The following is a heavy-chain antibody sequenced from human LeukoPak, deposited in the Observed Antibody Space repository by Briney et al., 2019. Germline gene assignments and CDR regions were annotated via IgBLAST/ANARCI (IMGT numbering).Heavy chain of an antibody. V-gene: IGHV1-18*01. D-gene: IGHD3-9*01. Sequence: ASVKVSCKASGYTFTGYGISWVRQAPGQGLEWMGWISAYNGNTNYAQKLQGRVTMTTDTSTSTAYMELRSLRSDDTAVYYCAREFHVPYYDILTGYYNHWFDPWGQGTLVTVSS. CDR2: ISAYNGNT. CDR1: GYTFTGYG. CDR3: AREFHVPYYDILTGYYNHWFDP. J-gene: IGHJ5*02.